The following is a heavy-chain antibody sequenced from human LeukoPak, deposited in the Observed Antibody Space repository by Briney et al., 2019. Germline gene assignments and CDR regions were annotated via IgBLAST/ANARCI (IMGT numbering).Heavy chain of an antibody. Sequence: SETLSLTCTVSGGSISSSRYSWGWIRQPPGKGLEWIGSIYYSGSTYYNPSLKSRVTISVDTSKNQFSLKLSSVTAADTAVYYCAKGGDYYHSSGCIEYWGQGTLVTVSS. CDR2: IYYSGST. CDR1: GGSISSSRYS. D-gene: IGHD3-22*01. V-gene: IGHV4-39*01. CDR3: AKGGDYYHSSGCIEY. J-gene: IGHJ4*02.